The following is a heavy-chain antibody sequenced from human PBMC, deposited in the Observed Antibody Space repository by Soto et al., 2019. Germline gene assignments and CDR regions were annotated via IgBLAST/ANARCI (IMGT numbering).Heavy chain of an antibody. Sequence: QGQLHESGGGVVQPGRSLRLSCAASGLIFSTSAMHWVRQAPGKGLEWVAMISHDGSHEYYVDSVKGRFSVSRDNSHNILHLQMNSLRIEDTAVYFCARNSDHRLVRGWLDPWGQGTLVTVSS. CDR1: GLIFSTSA. D-gene: IGHD3-10*01. J-gene: IGHJ5*02. CDR3: ARNSDHRLVRGWLDP. CDR2: ISHDGSHE. V-gene: IGHV3-30-3*01.